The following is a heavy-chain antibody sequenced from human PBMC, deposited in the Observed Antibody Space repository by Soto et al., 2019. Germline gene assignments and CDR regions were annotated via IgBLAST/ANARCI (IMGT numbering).Heavy chain of an antibody. CDR1: GFTFISYG. J-gene: IGHJ3*02. Sequence: GLMRLSCTASGFTFISYGMSWVRQAPGKGLEWVSAISGSGGSTYYADSVKGRFTISRDNSKNTLYLQMNSLRAEDTAVYYCAKAGTTRAFDSWGQGTMVIVSS. D-gene: IGHD1-7*01. CDR3: AKAGTTRAFDS. V-gene: IGHV3-23*01. CDR2: ISGSGGST.